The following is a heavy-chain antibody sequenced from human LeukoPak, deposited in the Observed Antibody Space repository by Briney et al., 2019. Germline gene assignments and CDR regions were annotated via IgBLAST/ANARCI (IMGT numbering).Heavy chain of an antibody. V-gene: IGHV1-69*13. Sequence: ASVKVSCKASGGTFSSYAITWVRQAPGQGLEWMGGIIPIFGTSNYAQRFQGRVTITADESTSTAYMELSSLRSKDTAVYYCARLSGSFLDYWGQGTLVTVSS. D-gene: IGHD1-26*01. CDR2: IIPIFGTS. CDR1: GGTFSSYA. CDR3: ARLSGSFLDY. J-gene: IGHJ4*02.